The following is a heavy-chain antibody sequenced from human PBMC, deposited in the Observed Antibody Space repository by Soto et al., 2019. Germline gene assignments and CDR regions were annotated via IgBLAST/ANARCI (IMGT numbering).Heavy chain of an antibody. J-gene: IGHJ6*03. D-gene: IGHD2-21*01. CDR2: IFYSGST. CDR3: ARIVRGIVITYYYMDV. CDR1: GGSISSSSYY. V-gene: IGHV4-39*01. Sequence: QVQLQESGPGLVKPSETLSLTCTVSGGSISSSSYYWGWIRQPPGKGLEWIGSIFYSGSTYYNPSLQSRVTISVDTSTNQFSLKLRSVTAADTAVYYFARIVRGIVITYYYMDVWGKGTTVTVSS.